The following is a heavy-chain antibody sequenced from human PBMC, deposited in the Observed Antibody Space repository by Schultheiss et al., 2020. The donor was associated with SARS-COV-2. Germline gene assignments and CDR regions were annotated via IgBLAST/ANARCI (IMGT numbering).Heavy chain of an antibody. D-gene: IGHD2-15*01. J-gene: IGHJ4*02. CDR2: ISGSSVTI. V-gene: IGHV3-23*01. CDR1: GYSFTSYW. Sequence: GESLKISCKGSGYSFTSYWIGWVRQAPGKGLEWVSYISGSSVTIYYADSVKGRFTISRDNSKNTLYLQMNSLRAEDTAVYYCAKRGYCSGGSCSNWGQGTLVTVSS. CDR3: AKRGYCSGGSCSN.